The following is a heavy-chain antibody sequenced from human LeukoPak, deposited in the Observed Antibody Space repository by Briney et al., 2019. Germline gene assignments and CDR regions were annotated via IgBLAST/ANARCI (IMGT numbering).Heavy chain of an antibody. D-gene: IGHD4-17*01. J-gene: IGHJ4*02. CDR2: INHSGST. CDR3: ARSYGDYASFDY. Sequence: PSETLSLTCAVYGGSFSGYYWSWIRQPPGKGLEWIGEINHSGSTNYNPSLKSRVTMSVDTSKNQFSLRLSSVTAADTAVYYCARSYGDYASFDYWGQGTLVTVSS. V-gene: IGHV4-34*01. CDR1: GGSFSGYY.